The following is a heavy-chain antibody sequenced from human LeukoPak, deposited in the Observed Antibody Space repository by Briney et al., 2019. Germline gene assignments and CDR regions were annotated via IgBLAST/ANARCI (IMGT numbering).Heavy chain of an antibody. Sequence: SETLSLTCTVSGGSISSSSYYGGWLRQPPGRGLEWVGSIYHSGSTYNNPSLKIRFTISVDTSKNHFSLKLSSAPAPDTAVYYCARVGYTAMAFHVGDYWGQGTLVTVSS. V-gene: IGHV4-39*02. J-gene: IGHJ4*02. CDR1: GGSISSSSYY. D-gene: IGHD5-18*01. CDR3: ARVGYTAMAFHVGDY. CDR2: IYHSGST.